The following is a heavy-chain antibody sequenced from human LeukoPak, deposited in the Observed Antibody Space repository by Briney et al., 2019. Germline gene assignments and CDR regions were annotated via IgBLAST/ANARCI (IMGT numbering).Heavy chain of an antibody. CDR3: ARGAVVPAATYDY. Sequence: PSETLSLTCAVYGGSFSGYYWSWIRQPPGKGLEWIGEINHSGSTNYNPSLKSRVTISVDTSKNQFSLKLSSVTAADTAVYYCARGAVVPAATYDYWGQGTLVTVSS. J-gene: IGHJ4*02. D-gene: IGHD2-2*01. CDR2: INHSGST. V-gene: IGHV4-34*01. CDR1: GGSFSGYY.